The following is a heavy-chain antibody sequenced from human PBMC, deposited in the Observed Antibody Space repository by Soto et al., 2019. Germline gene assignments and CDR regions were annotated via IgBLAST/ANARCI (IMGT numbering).Heavy chain of an antibody. Sequence: QLQLQESGPGLVKPSETLSLTCTVSGGSISSSSYYWGWIRQPPGKGLEWIGSIYYSGSTYYNPSLKSRVTISVDTSKNQFSLKLSSVTAADTAVYYCARSGYHNYYYYYYMGVWGKGTTVTVSS. J-gene: IGHJ6*03. CDR2: IYYSGST. CDR3: ARSGYHNYYYYYYMGV. CDR1: GGSISSSSYY. V-gene: IGHV4-39*01. D-gene: IGHD2-15*01.